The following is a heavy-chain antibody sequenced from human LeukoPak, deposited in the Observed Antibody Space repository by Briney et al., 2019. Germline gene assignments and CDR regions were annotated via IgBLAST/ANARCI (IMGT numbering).Heavy chain of an antibody. CDR3: AKVGRIGPYYFDY. CDR1: GFTFSSYS. V-gene: IGHV3-21*04. CDR2: ISSSSSYI. Sequence: GGSLRLSCAASGFTFSSYSMNWVRQAPGKGLEWVSSISSSSSYIYYADSVKGRFTISRDNSKNTLYLQMNSLRAEDTAVYYCAKVGRIGPYYFDYWGQGTLVTVSS. J-gene: IGHJ4*02. D-gene: IGHD1-26*01.